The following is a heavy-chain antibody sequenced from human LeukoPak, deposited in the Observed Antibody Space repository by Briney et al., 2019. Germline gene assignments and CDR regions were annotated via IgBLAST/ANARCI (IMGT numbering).Heavy chain of an antibody. Sequence: GGSLRLSCGASGFTFSNYGMLWVRQAPGKGLEWVAFIRYDGNNKLYADSMTGRFTISRDNSKNTLYPHINSLRAEDTAVYYCVKDNPLDYWGQGTLVIVSS. CDR1: GFTFSNYG. J-gene: IGHJ4*02. CDR2: IRYDGNNK. V-gene: IGHV3-30*02. D-gene: IGHD1-14*01. CDR3: VKDNPLDY.